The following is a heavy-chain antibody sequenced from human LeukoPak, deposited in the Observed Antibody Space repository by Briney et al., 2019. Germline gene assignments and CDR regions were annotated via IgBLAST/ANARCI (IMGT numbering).Heavy chain of an antibody. D-gene: IGHD6-13*01. CDR1: GYTFTSYG. Sequence: ASVKVSCKAFGYTFTSYGISWVRQAPGQGLEWMGWISAYNGNTNYAQKLQGRVTMTTDTSTSTAYMELRSLRSDDTAVYYCARDRQPYYYYYYMGVWGKGTTVTVSS. CDR3: ARDRQPYYYYYYMGV. J-gene: IGHJ6*03. V-gene: IGHV1-18*01. CDR2: ISAYNGNT.